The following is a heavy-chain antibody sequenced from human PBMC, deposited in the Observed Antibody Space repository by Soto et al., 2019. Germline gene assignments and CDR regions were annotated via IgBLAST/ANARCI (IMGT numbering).Heavy chain of an antibody. D-gene: IGHD6-19*01. CDR1: GYFISSGHY. J-gene: IGHJ4*02. Sequence: PSETLSLTFAVSGYFISSGHYWGWIWQTPGKGLEWIGYIYDSGTTYTYFNPSLKSRVTISVDTSKNQFSLKVRSVTAADSAVYYCARAGQWLFGQYYFDYWGQGTLVTVS. V-gene: IGHV4-38-2*01. CDR3: ARAGQWLFGQYYFDY. CDR2: IYDSGTTYT.